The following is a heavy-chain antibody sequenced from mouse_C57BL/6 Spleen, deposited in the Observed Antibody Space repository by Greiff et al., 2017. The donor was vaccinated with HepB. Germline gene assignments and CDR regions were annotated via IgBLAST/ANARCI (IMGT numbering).Heavy chain of an antibody. Sequence: EVQLQQSGPELVKPGASVKISCKASGYTFTDYYMNWVKQSHGKSLERIGDINPNNGGTSYNQKFKGKATLTVDKSSSTAYMELRSLTSEDSAVYYCATHSAGYWYFDDWGTGTTVTVSS. D-gene: IGHD3-2*02. CDR1: GYTFTDYY. CDR2: INPNNGGT. CDR3: ATHSAGYWYFDD. V-gene: IGHV1-26*01. J-gene: IGHJ1*03.